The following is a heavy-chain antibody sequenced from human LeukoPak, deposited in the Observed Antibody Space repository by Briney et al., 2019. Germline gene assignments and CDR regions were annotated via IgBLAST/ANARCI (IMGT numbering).Heavy chain of an antibody. CDR3: ARDQQFDY. CDR2: IKQDGSEK. Sequence: GGSLRLSCAASGFTFSSYGMHWVRQAPGKGLEWVANIKQDGSEKYYVDSVKGRFTISRDNAKNSLYLQMNSLRVEDTAVYYCARDQQFDYWGQGTLVTVSS. V-gene: IGHV3-7*01. CDR1: GFTFSSYG. J-gene: IGHJ4*02.